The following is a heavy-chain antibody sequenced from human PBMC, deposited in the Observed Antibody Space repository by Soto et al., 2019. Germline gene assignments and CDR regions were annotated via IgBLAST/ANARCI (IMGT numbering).Heavy chain of an antibody. J-gene: IGHJ4*02. V-gene: IGHV3-23*01. CDR1: GFTLSRYA. Sequence: GGSLRLSCAASGFTLSRYAMSWVRQAPGKGLEWVSSISGSGGNTYYTDSVKGRFTISRDNSKNTLYLQMNSLRAEDTAVYYCAKGYDSSGYYYVTDYWGQGT. CDR3: AKGYDSSGYYYVTDY. D-gene: IGHD3-22*01. CDR2: ISGSGGNT.